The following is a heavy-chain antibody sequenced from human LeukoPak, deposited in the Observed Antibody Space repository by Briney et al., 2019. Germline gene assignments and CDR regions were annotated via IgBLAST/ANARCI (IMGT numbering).Heavy chain of an antibody. J-gene: IGHJ4*02. V-gene: IGHV3-23*01. CDR3: ANRGRYYFDY. D-gene: IGHD6-25*01. Sequence: GGSLRLSCAASGFTVSSNYAMSWVRQAPGKGLEWLSTIGSGGGTYYADSVKGRFTISRDNSINTLYLQMNSLRAEDTALYYCANRGRYYFDYWGQGALVTVSS. CDR2: IGSGGGT. CDR1: GFTVSSNYA.